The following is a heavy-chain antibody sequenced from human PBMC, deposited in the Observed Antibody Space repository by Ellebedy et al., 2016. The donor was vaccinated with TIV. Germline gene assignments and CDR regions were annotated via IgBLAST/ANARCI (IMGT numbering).Heavy chain of an antibody. V-gene: IGHV3-30*04. CDR1: GFTFSSYA. CDR3: AKDRRTGFDY. CDR2: ISYDGSNK. J-gene: IGHJ4*02. Sequence: GESLKISXAASGFTFSSYAMHWVRQAPGKGLEWVAVISYDGSNKYYADSVKGRFTISRDNSKNTLYLQMNSLRAEDTAVYYCAKDRRTGFDYWGQGTLVTVSS.